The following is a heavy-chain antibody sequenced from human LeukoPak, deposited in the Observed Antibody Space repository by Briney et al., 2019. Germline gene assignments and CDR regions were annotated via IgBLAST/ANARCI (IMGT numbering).Heavy chain of an antibody. CDR3: AKSPGLSASLDDAFDI. J-gene: IGHJ3*02. CDR2: ISGSDGST. D-gene: IGHD1-26*01. Sequence: GGSLRLSCAASGFTFSSYAMSWVRQAPGKGLEWVSAISGSDGSTYYSDSVKGRFTISKDNSKNTLYLQMNSLRAEDMALYYCAKSPGLSASLDDAFDIWGQGTMVTVSS. CDR1: GFTFSSYA. V-gene: IGHV3-23*01.